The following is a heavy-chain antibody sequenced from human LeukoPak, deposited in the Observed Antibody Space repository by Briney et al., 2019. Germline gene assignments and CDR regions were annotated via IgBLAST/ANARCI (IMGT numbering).Heavy chain of an antibody. CDR1: GYTFTGYY. V-gene: IGHV1-2*02. D-gene: IGHD5-12*01. CDR3: ARGSEWLQLGIDY. J-gene: IGHJ4*02. CDR2: INPNSGGT. Sequence: ASVKVSCKASGYTFTGYYMHWVRQAPGQGLEWMGWINPNSGGTNYAQKFRGRVTMTRDTSISTAYMELSRLRSDDTAVYYCARGSEWLQLGIDYWGQGTLVTVPS.